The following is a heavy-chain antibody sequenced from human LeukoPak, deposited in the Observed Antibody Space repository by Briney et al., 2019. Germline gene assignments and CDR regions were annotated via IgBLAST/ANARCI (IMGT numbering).Heavy chain of an antibody. CDR1: GFTFSSYAM. D-gene: IGHD4-17*01. Sequence: PGGSLRLSCAASGFTFSSYAMSWVRQPPGKGLEWIGEIFHSGRVNYIPSLQSRVTISLDKSKNQISLEVNSVTAADTAVYYCARLNADYGYYGPHDAFDIWGQGTLVAVSS. J-gene: IGHJ3*02. V-gene: IGHV4-4*02. CDR3: ARLNADYGYYGPHDAFDI. CDR2: IFHSGRV.